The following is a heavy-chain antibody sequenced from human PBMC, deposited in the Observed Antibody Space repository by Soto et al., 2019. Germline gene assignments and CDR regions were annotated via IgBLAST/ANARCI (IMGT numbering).Heavy chain of an antibody. D-gene: IGHD3-3*01. J-gene: IGHJ4*02. CDR1: GGSISSYY. V-gene: IGHV4-59*01. CDR3: ARVGVLRFLEWFPFDY. Sequence: SETLSLTCTVSGGSISSYYWSWIRQPPGKGLEWIGYIYYSGSTNYNPSLKSRVTISVGTSKNQFSLKLSSVTAADTAVYYCARVGVLRFLEWFPFDYWGQGTLVTVSS. CDR2: IYYSGST.